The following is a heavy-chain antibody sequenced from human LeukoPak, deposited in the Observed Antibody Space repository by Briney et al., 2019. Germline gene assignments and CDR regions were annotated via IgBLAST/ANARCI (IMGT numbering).Heavy chain of an antibody. CDR2: INWNGGST. J-gene: IGHJ3*02. D-gene: IGHD3-22*01. V-gene: IGHV3-20*04. CDR1: GFTFDDYG. Sequence: PGGSLRLSCAASGFTFDDYGMSWVRQAPGKGLEWVSGINWNGGSTGYADSMKGRFTISRDNAKNSLYLQMNSLRAEDTAVYYCARVYDSNGFYDAFEIWGQGTMVTVSS. CDR3: ARVYDSNGFYDAFEI.